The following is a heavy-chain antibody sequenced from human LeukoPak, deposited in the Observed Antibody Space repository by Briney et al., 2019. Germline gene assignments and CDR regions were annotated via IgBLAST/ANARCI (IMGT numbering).Heavy chain of an antibody. D-gene: IGHD3-10*01. J-gene: IGHJ6*02. CDR2: IYTSGST. CDR3: ARARYLRYYYGSGSYPYYYYGMDV. Sequence: SETLSLTCTVSGGSISSYYWSWIRQPAGKGLEWIGRIYTSGSTNYNPSLKSRVTMSVDTSKNQFSLKLSSVTAADTAVYYCARARYLRYYYGSGSYPYYYYGMDVWGQGATVTVSS. V-gene: IGHV4-4*07. CDR1: GGSISSYY.